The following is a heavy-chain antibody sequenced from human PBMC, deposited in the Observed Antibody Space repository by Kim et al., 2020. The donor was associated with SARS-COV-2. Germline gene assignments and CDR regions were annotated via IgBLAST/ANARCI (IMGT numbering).Heavy chain of an antibody. CDR3: SRGAGVGNDY. CDR2: IDPGNGDS. V-gene: IGHV1-3*01. D-gene: IGHD3-10*01. CDR1: GYTFTNNA. Sequence: ASVKVSCKASGYTFTNNAVHWVRQAPGQRLEWMGWIDPGNGDSRYSQKFQGRVTFTRDTSASTAYMGMSSLRSEDTALYYCSRGAGVGNDYWGQGTLITVSS. J-gene: IGHJ4*02.